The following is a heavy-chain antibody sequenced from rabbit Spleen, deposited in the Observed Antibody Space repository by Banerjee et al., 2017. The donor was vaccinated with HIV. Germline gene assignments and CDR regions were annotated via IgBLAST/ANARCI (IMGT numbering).Heavy chain of an antibody. Sequence: QLVESGGGLVQPEGSLTLTCTASGFSFSSSYYMSWVRQAPGKGLEWIGYIDPVFGVTVYANWVNGRFTISRDNAQNTLYLQLNSLTAADTATYFCVRDKASISGDYGPYYFNLWGPGTLVTVS. V-gene: IGHV1S7*01. D-gene: IGHD1-1*01. CDR3: VRDKASISGDYGPYYFNL. CDR2: IDPVFGVT. J-gene: IGHJ4*01. CDR1: GFSFSSSYY.